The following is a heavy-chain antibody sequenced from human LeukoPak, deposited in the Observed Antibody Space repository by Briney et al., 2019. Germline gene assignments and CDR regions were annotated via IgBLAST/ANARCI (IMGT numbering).Heavy chain of an antibody. CDR1: GLTFSNYW. V-gene: IGHV3-7*03. CDR2: IKQDGSEK. Sequence: AGGSLRLSCAASGLTFSNYWMDWVRQAPGKGLEWVANIKQDGSEKNYVDSVKGRFIISRDNAKNSLYLQMNTLRADDTAVCYCARDGFGTGSNWGQGTLVTVSS. D-gene: IGHD3-16*01. CDR3: ARDGFGTGSN. J-gene: IGHJ4*02.